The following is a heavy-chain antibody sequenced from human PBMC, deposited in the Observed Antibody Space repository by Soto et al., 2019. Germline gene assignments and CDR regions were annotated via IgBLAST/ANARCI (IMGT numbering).Heavy chain of an antibody. CDR3: ARQSYDSSGYYRFSIFDY. CDR2: IYPGDSDT. V-gene: IGHV5-51*01. D-gene: IGHD3-22*01. J-gene: IGHJ4*02. Sequence: PGESLKISCRGSGYSFAGYWVGWVRQMPGKGLEWMGIIYPGDSDTRYSPSFQGQVTISADKSISTAYLQWSSLKASDTAMYYCARQSYDSSGYYRFSIFDYWGQGTLVTVSS. CDR1: GYSFAGYW.